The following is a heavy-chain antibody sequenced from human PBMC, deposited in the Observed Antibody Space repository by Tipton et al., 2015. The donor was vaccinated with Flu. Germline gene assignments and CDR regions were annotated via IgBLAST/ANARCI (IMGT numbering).Heavy chain of an antibody. CDR3: TSDYVYNNYHAY. J-gene: IGHJ4*02. CDR1: GFTFDDYT. V-gene: IGHV3-9*01. Sequence: SLRLSCAASGFTFDDYTMHWVRQPPGKGLEWVSGISWNTGNIGYADSVKGRFTISRDNAKKSLYLQMNSLTTEDTGIYYCTSDYVYNNYHAYWGQGTLVTVSS. CDR2: ISWNTGNI. D-gene: IGHD2-2*01.